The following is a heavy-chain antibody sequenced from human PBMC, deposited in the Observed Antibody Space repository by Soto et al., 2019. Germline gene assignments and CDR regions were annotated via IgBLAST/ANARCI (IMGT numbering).Heavy chain of an antibody. V-gene: IGHV3-30*18. J-gene: IGHJ4*02. CDR2: ISSDGSNK. CDR1: GFTFSTYA. D-gene: IGHD6-19*01. Sequence: QVQLVESGGGVVQPGRSLRLSCAASGFTFSTYAMHWVRQAPGKGLEWVAAISSDGSNKYYADSVKGRFTISRDNSRNTLYLQMNSLRAEDTAVYYCAKFSSGWYSGSDYWGQGTLVTVSS. CDR3: AKFSSGWYSGSDY.